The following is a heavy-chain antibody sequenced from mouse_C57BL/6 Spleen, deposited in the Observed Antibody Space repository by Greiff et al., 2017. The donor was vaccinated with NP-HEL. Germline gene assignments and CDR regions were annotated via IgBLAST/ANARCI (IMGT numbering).Heavy chain of an antibody. CDR1: GYAFSSSW. J-gene: IGHJ3*01. CDR2: IYPGDGDT. CDR3: ARSGYYGSSRAWFAY. D-gene: IGHD1-1*01. V-gene: IGHV1-82*01. Sequence: QVQLKESGPELVKPGASVKISCKASGYAFSSSWMNWVKQRPGKGLEWIGRIYPGDGDTNYNGKFKGKATLTADKSSSTAYMQLSSLTSEDSAVYFCARSGYYGSSRAWFAYWGQGTLVTVSA.